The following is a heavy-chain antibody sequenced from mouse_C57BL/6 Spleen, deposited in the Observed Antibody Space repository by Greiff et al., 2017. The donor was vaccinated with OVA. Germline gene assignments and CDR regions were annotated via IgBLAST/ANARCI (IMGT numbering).Heavy chain of an antibody. V-gene: IGHV1-55*01. Sequence: VQLQQPGAELVKPGASVKMSCKASGYTFTSYWITWVKQRPGQGLEWIGDIYPGSGSTNYNEKFKSKATLTVDTSSSTAYMQLSSLTSEDSAVYYCARQVLLRSYFDYWGQGTTLTVSS. D-gene: IGHD1-1*01. CDR3: ARQVLLRSYFDY. CDR2: IYPGSGST. CDR1: GYTFTSYW. J-gene: IGHJ2*01.